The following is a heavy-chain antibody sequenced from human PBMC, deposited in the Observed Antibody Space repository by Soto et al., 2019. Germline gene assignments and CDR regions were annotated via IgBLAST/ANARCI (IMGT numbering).Heavy chain of an antibody. D-gene: IGHD3-16*02. V-gene: IGHV1-18*01. CDR2: ISAYNGNA. J-gene: IGHJ4*02. CDR3: ARSDYIWGSYRLSYYFDY. CDR1: GYTFTSYG. Sequence: GASVKVSCKASGYTFTSYGISWVRQAPGQGLEWMGWISAYNGNANYAQKLQGRVTMTTDTSTSTAYMELRSLRSDDTAVYYCARSDYIWGSYRLSYYFDYWGQGTLVTVSS.